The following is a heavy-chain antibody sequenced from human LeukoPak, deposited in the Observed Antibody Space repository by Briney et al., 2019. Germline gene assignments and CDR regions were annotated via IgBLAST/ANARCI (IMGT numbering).Heavy chain of an antibody. CDR1: GFTFSSYW. Sequence: QPGGSLRLSCAASGFTFSSYWMHWVRQAPGKGLVWVSRISTDGSSTNSADSVKGRLTISRDNAKNTLYLQMNSLRVEDTAVYYCAKDQGSGWYTYYYYYMDVWGKGTTVTVSS. D-gene: IGHD6-19*01. J-gene: IGHJ6*03. CDR3: AKDQGSGWYTYYYYYMDV. CDR2: ISTDGSST. V-gene: IGHV3-74*01.